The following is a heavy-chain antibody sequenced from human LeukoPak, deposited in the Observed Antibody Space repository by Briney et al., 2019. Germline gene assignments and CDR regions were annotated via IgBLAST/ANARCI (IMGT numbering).Heavy chain of an antibody. CDR1: GFTFSSYS. Sequence: GGSLRPSCAASGFTFSSYSMNWVRQAPGKGLEWVSYISSSSSTIYYADSVKGRFTISRDNAKNSLYLQMNSLRAEDTAVYYCARDLPSGWYYFDYWGQGTLVTVSS. J-gene: IGHJ4*02. CDR3: ARDLPSGWYYFDY. CDR2: ISSSSSTI. V-gene: IGHV3-48*04. D-gene: IGHD6-19*01.